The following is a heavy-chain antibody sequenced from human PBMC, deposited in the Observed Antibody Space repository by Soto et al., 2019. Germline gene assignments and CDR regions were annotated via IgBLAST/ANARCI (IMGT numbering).Heavy chain of an antibody. CDR1: GFTFSSYS. J-gene: IGHJ6*02. D-gene: IGHD3-22*01. Sequence: EVQLVESGGGLVKPGGSLRLSCAASGFTFSSYSMNWVRQAPGKGLEWVSSISCSTSYIYYADSVKGRFTISRDNAKNSRYLQMTSLRAEDTAVYYCARVVDYCDPSYYYGMDVWGQGTTVTVSS. CDR3: ARVVDYCDPSYYYGMDV. V-gene: IGHV3-21*01. CDR2: ISCSTSYI.